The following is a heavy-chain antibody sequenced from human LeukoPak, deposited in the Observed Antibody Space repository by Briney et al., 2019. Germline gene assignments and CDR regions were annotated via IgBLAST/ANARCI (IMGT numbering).Heavy chain of an antibody. D-gene: IGHD3-22*01. CDR2: IYSGGST. J-gene: IGHJ4*02. V-gene: IGHV3-66*01. CDR3: ARGGLYYYDRENY. CDR1: GFTFGDYA. Sequence: GGSLRLSRTASGFTFGDYAMSWVRQAAGKGLEWVSVIYSGGSTYYADSVKGRFTISRDNSKNTLYLQMNNLRAEDTAVYYCARGGLYYYDRENYWGQGTLVTVSS.